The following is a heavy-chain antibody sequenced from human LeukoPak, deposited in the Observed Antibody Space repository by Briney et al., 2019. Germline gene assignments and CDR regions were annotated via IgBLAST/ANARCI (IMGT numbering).Heavy chain of an antibody. CDR1: GDSINSHY. CDR3: ARDLGHC. D-gene: IGHD3-16*01. V-gene: IGHV4-59*11. Sequence: PSETLSLTCTVSGDSINSHYWSWVRQPPGKGLEWIGDISYSGSTNYNPSLKSRVTMSVDTSKNQFSLKLSSVTAADTAVYYCARDLGHCWGQGTLVTVSS. J-gene: IGHJ4*02. CDR2: ISYSGST.